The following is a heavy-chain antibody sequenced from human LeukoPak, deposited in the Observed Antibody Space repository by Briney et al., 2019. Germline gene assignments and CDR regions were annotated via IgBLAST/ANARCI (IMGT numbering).Heavy chain of an antibody. CDR1: GSTFTSYG. J-gene: IGHJ4*02. D-gene: IGHD6-13*01. CDR2: ISAYNGST. V-gene: IGHV1-18*04. Sequence: ASVKVSCKASGSTFTSYGISWVRQAPGQGLEWMGWISAYNGSTNYAQKLQGRVIMTTDTYTSTDYMELRSLRSDDTARYYCARVREYSSSWYEKGDYVDYWGEGTLVTVSS. CDR3: ARVREYSSSWYEKGDYVDY.